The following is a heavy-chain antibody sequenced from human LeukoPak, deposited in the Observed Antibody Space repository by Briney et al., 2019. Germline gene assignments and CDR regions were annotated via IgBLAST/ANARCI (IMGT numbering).Heavy chain of an antibody. CDR3: ARVPRGDTAMADY. CDR1: GGSFSGYY. Sequence: SETLSLTCAVYGGSFSGYYWSWIRQPPGKGLEWMGEINHSGSTNYNPSLKSRVTISVDTSKNQFSLKLSSVTAADTAVYYCARVPRGDTAMADYWGQGTLVTVSS. CDR2: INHSGST. V-gene: IGHV4-34*01. D-gene: IGHD5-18*01. J-gene: IGHJ4*02.